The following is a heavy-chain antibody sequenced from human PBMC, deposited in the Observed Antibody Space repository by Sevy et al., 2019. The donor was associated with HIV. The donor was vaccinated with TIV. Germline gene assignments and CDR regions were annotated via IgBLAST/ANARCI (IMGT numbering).Heavy chain of an antibody. Sequence: SETLSLICTVSGGSITSLYWNWIRQPPGKGLEWIAYIYYNGHINYNPSLKSRVTLSLDTSKNQFSLRLSSVTAADTAMYYCAGENAWGRGYSWGQGTLVTVSS. CDR3: AGENAWGRGYS. V-gene: IGHV4-59*08. CDR2: IYYNGHI. J-gene: IGHJ4*02. CDR1: GGSITSLY. D-gene: IGHD1-26*01.